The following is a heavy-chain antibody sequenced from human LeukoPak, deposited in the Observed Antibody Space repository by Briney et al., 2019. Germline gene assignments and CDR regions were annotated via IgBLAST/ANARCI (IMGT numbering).Heavy chain of an antibody. CDR1: GYTFTSYY. Sequence: GASAKVSCKASGYTFTSYYMHWVRQAPGQGLEWMGIINPSGGSTSYAQKFQGRVTMTRDMSTSTVYMELSSLRSEDTAVYYCASTQSSGYYGWFDPWGQGTLVTVSS. J-gene: IGHJ5*02. D-gene: IGHD3-22*01. CDR2: INPSGGST. V-gene: IGHV1-46*01. CDR3: ASTQSSGYYGWFDP.